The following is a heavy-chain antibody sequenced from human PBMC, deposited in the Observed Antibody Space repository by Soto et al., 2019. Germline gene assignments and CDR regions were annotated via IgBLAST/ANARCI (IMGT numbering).Heavy chain of an antibody. CDR2: IYYSGST. CDR3: ARNIPFSYYYYMDV. D-gene: IGHD3-3*01. J-gene: IGHJ6*03. CDR1: GGSISSYY. Sequence: SETLSLTCTVSGGSISSYYWSWIRQPPGKGLEWIGYIYYSGSTNYNPSLKSRVTISVDTSKNQFSLKLTSVTAADTAVYFCARNIPFSYYYYMDVWGKGTTVTVSS. V-gene: IGHV4-59*12.